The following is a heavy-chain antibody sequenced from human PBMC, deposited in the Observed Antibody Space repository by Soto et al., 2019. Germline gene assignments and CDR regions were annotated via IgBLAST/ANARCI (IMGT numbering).Heavy chain of an antibody. Sequence: RLSCASSGFTFKNYAMHWVPQPPGKGVECVEVISYDGRIDFYADSVKGRFTISSDDFKNTMFLQMGSLTVADKAVYYCARGLRDFDWRLPFGYWGQGTMVTVSS. D-gene: IGHD3-9*01. V-gene: IGHV3-30-3*01. CDR2: ISYDGRID. CDR1: GFTFKNYA. J-gene: IGHJ4*02. CDR3: ARGLRDFDWRLPFGY.